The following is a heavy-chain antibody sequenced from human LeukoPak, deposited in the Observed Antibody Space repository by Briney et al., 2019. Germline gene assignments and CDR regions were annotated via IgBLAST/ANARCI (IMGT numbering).Heavy chain of an antibody. D-gene: IGHD5-12*01. Sequence: ASVKVSCKASGYTFTSYYMHWVRQAPGQGLEWMGIINPSGGSTSYAQKFQGRVTMTRDTSTSTVYMELSSLRSEDTAVYYCARVVARPTPYYYYGMDVWGQGTTVTVSS. CDR1: GYTFTSYY. V-gene: IGHV1-46*01. CDR3: ARVVARPTPYYYYGMDV. CDR2: INPSGGST. J-gene: IGHJ6*02.